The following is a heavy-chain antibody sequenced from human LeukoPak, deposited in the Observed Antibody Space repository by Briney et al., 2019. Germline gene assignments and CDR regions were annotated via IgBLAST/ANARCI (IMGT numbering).Heavy chain of an antibody. CDR1: GFTFSSYE. D-gene: IGHD6-13*01. CDR2: ISSSGSTI. CDR3: ARVAPAGKGFDY. J-gene: IGHJ4*02. Sequence: HPGGSLRLSCAASGFTFSSYEMNWVRQAPGKGLEWVSYISSSGSTIYYADSVKGRFTISRENAKNSLYLQMNSLRAGDTAVYYCARVAPAGKGFDYWGQGTLVTVSS. V-gene: IGHV3-48*03.